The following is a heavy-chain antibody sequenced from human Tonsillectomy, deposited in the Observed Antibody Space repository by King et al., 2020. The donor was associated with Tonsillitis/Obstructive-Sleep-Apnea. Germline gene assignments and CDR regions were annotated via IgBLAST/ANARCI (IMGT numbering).Heavy chain of an antibody. CDR1: GFTVSSSY. CDR2: FFGVGST. CDR3: VKDVYCSGGTCYTTD. Sequence: VQLVESGGGLVQPGGSLRLSCTVSGFTVSSSYMSWVRQAPGKGLEWVSVFFGVGSTYYADSAQGRFSMSTDNSTNTLFCQRNSLGAEDTAVYYCVKDVYCSGGTCYTTDSGQGTLVTAPS. V-gene: IGHV3-66*01. D-gene: IGHD2-15*01. J-gene: IGHJ4*02.